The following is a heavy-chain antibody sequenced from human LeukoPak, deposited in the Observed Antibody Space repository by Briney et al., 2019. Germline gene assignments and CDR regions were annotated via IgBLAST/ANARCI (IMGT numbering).Heavy chain of an antibody. Sequence: ASVKVSCKASGYTFTSYAMHWVRQAPGQRLEWMGWINAGNGNTKYSQKFQGRVTITRDTSASTAYMELSSLRSDDTAVYYCARVLDYGGNSGDAFDIWGQGTMVTVSS. V-gene: IGHV1-3*01. CDR2: INAGNGNT. CDR3: ARVLDYGGNSGDAFDI. J-gene: IGHJ3*02. D-gene: IGHD4-23*01. CDR1: GYTFTSYA.